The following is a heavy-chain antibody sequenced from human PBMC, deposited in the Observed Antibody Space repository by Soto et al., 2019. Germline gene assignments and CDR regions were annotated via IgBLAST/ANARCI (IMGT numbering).Heavy chain of an antibody. V-gene: IGHV1-18*04. CDR2: ISAYNGNT. J-gene: IGHJ3*02. CDR3: ARHPGRAPYAFDI. CDR1: CYTFTSDG. Sequence: VASGKVSCKASCYTFTSDGISWVRQAPGQGLEWMGWISAYNGNTNYAQKLQSRVTMTTDTSTSTAYMELRSLRSDDTAVYYCARHPGRAPYAFDIWGQGTMVTVSS.